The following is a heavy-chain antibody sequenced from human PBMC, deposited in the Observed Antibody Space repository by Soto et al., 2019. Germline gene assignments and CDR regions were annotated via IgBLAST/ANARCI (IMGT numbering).Heavy chain of an antibody. V-gene: IGHV1-18*01. J-gene: IGHJ6*02. D-gene: IGHD3-9*01. Sequence: ASVKVSCKASGYTFTSYGISRVRQAPGQGLEWMGWISAYNGNTNYAQKLQGRVTMTTDTSTSTAYMELRSLRSDDTAVYYCAREKYYDILTGPWRGMDVWGQGTTVTVSS. CDR2: ISAYNGNT. CDR1: GYTFTSYG. CDR3: AREKYYDILTGPWRGMDV.